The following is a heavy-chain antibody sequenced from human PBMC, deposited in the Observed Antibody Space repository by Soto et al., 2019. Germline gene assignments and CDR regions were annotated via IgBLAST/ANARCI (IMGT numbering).Heavy chain of an antibody. V-gene: IGHV1-69*12. J-gene: IGHJ6*02. CDR2: IMPIFRTP. CDR1: GGTFRNSA. CDR3: ARDNDRPQLGGNYYYILDV. D-gene: IGHD1-1*01. Sequence: QVQLEQSGAEVKKPGSSVKVSCKASGGTFRNSAISWVRQAPGQGLEWMGGIMPIFRTPDYAQKFQGRVTITADXAXXXAXXELSGLRSDDTAVYFCARDNDRPQLGGNYYYILDVWGHGTTVTVSS.